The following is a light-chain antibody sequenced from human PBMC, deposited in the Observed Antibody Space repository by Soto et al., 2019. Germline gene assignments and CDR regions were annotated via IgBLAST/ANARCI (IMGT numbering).Light chain of an antibody. CDR1: RDMANF. V-gene: IGKV1-33*01. J-gene: IGKJ3*01. CDR3: QQYDNLPPFT. Sequence: DIQMTQSPSSLSASVGDRVTIISRPGRDMANFLNWYQQKPGKAPKLLIYDASNLETGVPSRFSGSGSGTDFTFTISSLQPEDIATYYCQQYDNLPPFTFGPGTKVDIK. CDR2: DAS.